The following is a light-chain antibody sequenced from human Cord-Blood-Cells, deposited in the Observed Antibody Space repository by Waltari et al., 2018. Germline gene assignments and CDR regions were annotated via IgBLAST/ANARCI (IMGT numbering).Light chain of an antibody. CDR1: QSVSSY. CDR3: QQRSNWPPGT. CDR2: DAS. Sequence: EIVLTQSPATLSLSPGERATLSCRASQSVSSYLAWYQQKPGQAPRLLIYDASTRATGIPAMFSGSGSGTDFTLTISSLEPEDFAVYYCQQRSNWPPGTFGPGTKVDIK. V-gene: IGKV3-11*01. J-gene: IGKJ3*01.